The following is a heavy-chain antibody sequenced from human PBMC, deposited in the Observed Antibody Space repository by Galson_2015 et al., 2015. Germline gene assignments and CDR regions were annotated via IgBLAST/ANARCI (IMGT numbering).Heavy chain of an antibody. Sequence: SLRLSCAASGFTFSSYAIHWVRQAPGKGLDWVATISDDGSKKYYADSVKGRFTISRDNSKNTLYLQMNSLKIEDTAVYYCARERSGDPDHWGQGTLVTVSS. CDR2: ISDDGSKK. CDR3: ARERSGDPDH. J-gene: IGHJ4*02. V-gene: IGHV3-30*01. CDR1: GFTFSSYA.